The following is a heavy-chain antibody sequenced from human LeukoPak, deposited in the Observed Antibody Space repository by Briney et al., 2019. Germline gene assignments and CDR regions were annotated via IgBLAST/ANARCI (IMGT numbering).Heavy chain of an antibody. J-gene: IGHJ6*02. Sequence: GGSLRLSCAASGFTVSSNYMSWVRQAPGKRLEWVSVIYSGGSTYYADSVKGRFTISRDNSKNTLYLQMNSLRAEDTAVYYCARESIWSGNTYYYYYGMDVWGQGTTVTVSS. CDR2: IYSGGST. D-gene: IGHD3-3*01. V-gene: IGHV3-53*01. CDR1: GFTVSSNY. CDR3: ARESIWSGNTYYYYYGMDV.